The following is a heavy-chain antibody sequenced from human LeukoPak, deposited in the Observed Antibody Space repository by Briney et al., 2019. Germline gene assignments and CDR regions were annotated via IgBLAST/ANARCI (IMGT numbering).Heavy chain of an antibody. D-gene: IGHD1-1*01. CDR3: ASDETGTTPLGY. J-gene: IGHJ4*02. CDR1: AVSFSRYW. Sequence: GGSLRLSCAPSAVSFSRYWVGWVRQAPGKVRGWVARITEDGGEKYNLDSVKGRFSVSRHNAKNSLYLQMKSLRVEDTAVYFRASDETGTTPLGYWGQGTLVTVSS. V-gene: IGHV3-7*01. CDR2: ITEDGGEK.